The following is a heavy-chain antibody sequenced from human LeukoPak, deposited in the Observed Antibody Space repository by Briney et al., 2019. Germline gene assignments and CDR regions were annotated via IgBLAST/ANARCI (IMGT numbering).Heavy chain of an antibody. CDR3: AKNFVVTTGGWHCMDV. V-gene: IGHV3-48*03. Sequence: GGSLRLSCAASGFTFSSYEMNWVRQAPGKGLEWVSYISSSGSTIYYADSVKGRFTISRDNAKNSLYLQMNSLRAEDTAVYYCAKNFVVTTGGWHCMDVWGKGTTVTISS. CDR1: GFTFSSYE. J-gene: IGHJ6*03. D-gene: IGHD4-17*01. CDR2: ISSSGSTI.